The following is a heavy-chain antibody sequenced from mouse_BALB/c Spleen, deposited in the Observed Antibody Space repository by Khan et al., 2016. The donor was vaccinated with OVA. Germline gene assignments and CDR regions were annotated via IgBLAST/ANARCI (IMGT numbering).Heavy chain of an antibody. CDR3: ARGYCGNYEFAY. CDR1: GYTFTNYW. Sequence: QVQLQQSGAEVVKPGASVNLSCKTSGYTFTNYWIQWVKQRPGQGLGWIGEIFPGTGTTYYNENFKDKATLNIDTYSTTAYMQLSSLTSEDSAVYFCARGYCGNYEFAYWGQGTLVTVSA. J-gene: IGHJ3*01. V-gene: IGHV1S132*01. D-gene: IGHD2-1*01. CDR2: IFPGTGTT.